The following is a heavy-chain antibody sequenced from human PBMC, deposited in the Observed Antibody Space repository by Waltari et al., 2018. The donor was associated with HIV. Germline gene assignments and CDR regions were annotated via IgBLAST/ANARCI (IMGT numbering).Heavy chain of an antibody. CDR1: GGPISSSSYY. CDR2: IYYRGST. Sequence: QLHLQESGPGLVKPSETLSLTCTVSGGPISSSSYYWGWFRQPPEKGLEWIGSIYYRGSTYYTPSLKSRVIISVDTSKNQFSVKLSSVTAADTAVYYCARMGQTDDILTGHHYWGQGTLVTVSS. D-gene: IGHD3-9*01. V-gene: IGHV4-39*01. CDR3: ARMGQTDDILTGHHY. J-gene: IGHJ4*02.